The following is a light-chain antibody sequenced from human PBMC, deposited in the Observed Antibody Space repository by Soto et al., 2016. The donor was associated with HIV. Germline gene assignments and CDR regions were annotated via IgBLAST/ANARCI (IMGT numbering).Light chain of an antibody. V-gene: IGKV1-5*03. Sequence: DIQMTQSPPTVSASVGDRVTITCRASQSISSWLAWYQQKPGKAPKLLIYKASSLESGVPSRFSGSGSGAEFTLTISSLQPDDFATYYCQQYNSYPYTFGQGTKLEIK. CDR2: KAS. J-gene: IGKJ2*01. CDR1: QSISSW. CDR3: QQYNSYPYT.